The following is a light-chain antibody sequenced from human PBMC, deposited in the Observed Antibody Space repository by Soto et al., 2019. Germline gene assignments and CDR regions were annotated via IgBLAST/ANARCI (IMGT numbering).Light chain of an antibody. J-gene: IGKJ1*01. CDR2: KAS. V-gene: IGKV1-5*03. CDR1: QSITIG. CDR3: QPYNNYPWT. Sequence: DIQMTQSPSTLSASVGDRVTITCRASQSITIGLAWYQQKPGKAPKLLIYKASSLESGVPSRFSGSGSGTEFTLTISSLQPDDFATYYCQPYNNYPWTFGQGTKVEIK.